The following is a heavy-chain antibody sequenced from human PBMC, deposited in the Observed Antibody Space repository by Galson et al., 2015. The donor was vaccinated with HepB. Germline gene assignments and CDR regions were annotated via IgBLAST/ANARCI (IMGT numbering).Heavy chain of an antibody. D-gene: IGHD6-19*01. J-gene: IGHJ4*02. CDR2: IYYSGST. V-gene: IGHV4-59*01. Sequence: ETLSLTCTVSGGSISSYYWSWIRQPPGKGLEWIGYIYYSGSTNYNPSLKSRVTISVDTSKNQFSLKLSSVTAADTAVYYCARLRLSSGYYFDYWGQGTLVTVSS. CDR3: ARLRLSSGYYFDY. CDR1: GGSISSYY.